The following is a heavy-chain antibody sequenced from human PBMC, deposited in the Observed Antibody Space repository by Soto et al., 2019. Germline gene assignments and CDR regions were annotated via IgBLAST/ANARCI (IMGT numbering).Heavy chain of an antibody. CDR2: FDPEDGET. V-gene: IGHV1-24*01. D-gene: IGHD1-26*01. CDR1: GYTLTELS. J-gene: IGHJ6*02. CDR3: ATAEHLAKRYYYYGMDV. Sequence: ASVKVSCKVSGYTLTELSMHWVRQAPGKGLEWMGGFDPEDGETIYAQKFQGRVTMTEDTSTDTAYMELSSLRSEDTAVYYCATAEHLAKRYYYYGMDVWGQGTTVTVSS.